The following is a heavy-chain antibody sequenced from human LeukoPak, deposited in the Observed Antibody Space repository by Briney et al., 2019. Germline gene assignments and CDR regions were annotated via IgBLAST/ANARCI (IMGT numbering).Heavy chain of an antibody. V-gene: IGHV3-23*01. J-gene: IGHJ6*03. CDR1: GFTFSSYG. CDR3: AKTLESYSFPIRYYYYMDV. CDR2: ISGSGGST. Sequence: GGSLRLSCAASGFTFSSYGMSWVRQAPGKGLEWVSAISGSGGSTYYADSVKGRFTISRDNSKNTLYLQMNSLRAEDTAVYYCAKTLESYSFPIRYYYYMDVWGKGTTVTISS. D-gene: IGHD3-10*01.